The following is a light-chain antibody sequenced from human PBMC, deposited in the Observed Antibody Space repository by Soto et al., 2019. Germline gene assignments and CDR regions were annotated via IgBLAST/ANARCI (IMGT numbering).Light chain of an antibody. J-gene: IGKJ5*01. CDR2: GTS. CDR1: QSVSSTY. Sequence: EVLLTQSPATLSLSPGEISTLWCRSSQSVSSTYLAWYQQQPGQAPRLLMSGTSNRATGTPDRFSGSGSGTDFTLTTSRLEPEDFAVYYCQQYGSPPITFGQGTRLEIK. V-gene: IGKV3-20*01. CDR3: QQYGSPPIT.